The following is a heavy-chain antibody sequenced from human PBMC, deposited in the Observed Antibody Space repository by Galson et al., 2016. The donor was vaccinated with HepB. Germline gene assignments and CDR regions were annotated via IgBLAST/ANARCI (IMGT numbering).Heavy chain of an antibody. J-gene: IGHJ3*02. CDR2: IYYSGST. CDR3: ARASPRDSSGWYPDAFDI. CDR1: GGSISSYY. V-gene: IGHV4-59*01. D-gene: IGHD6-19*01. Sequence: ETLSLTCTVSGGSISSYYWSWIRQSPGKGLEWIGYIYYSGSTNYNPSLKSRVTISVDTSKNQFSLKLSSVTAADTAVYYCARASPRDSSGWYPDAFDIWGQGTMVTVSS.